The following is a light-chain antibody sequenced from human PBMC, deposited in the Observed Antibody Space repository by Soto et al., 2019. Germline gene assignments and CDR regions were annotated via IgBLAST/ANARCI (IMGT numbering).Light chain of an antibody. V-gene: IGKV3-20*01. J-gene: IGKJ4*01. Sequence: EIVLTQSPGTLSLSPGERATLSCRASQSASSNYLAWYQQKPGQAPRLLIYAASTRATGIPDRFSGSGSGTDFTRTISRLEPEDFAVYYCQQYGRSPPLIFGGGTKVEIK. CDR2: AAS. CDR1: QSASSNY. CDR3: QQYGRSPPLI.